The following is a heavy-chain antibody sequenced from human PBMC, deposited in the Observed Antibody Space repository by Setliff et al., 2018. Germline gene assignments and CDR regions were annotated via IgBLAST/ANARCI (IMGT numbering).Heavy chain of an antibody. V-gene: IGHV4-38-2*02. CDR3: ARDSSSWFV. J-gene: IGHJ4*02. CDR2: IYYRGST. Sequence: PSETLSLTCAVSGYSISSGYNWGWIRQPPGKGLEWIGSIYYRGSTSYNSSLKSRVSISVDTSKNQFSLKLSSVTAADTAVYYCARDSSSWFVWGQGTLVTVSS. CDR1: GYSISSGYN. D-gene: IGHD6-13*01.